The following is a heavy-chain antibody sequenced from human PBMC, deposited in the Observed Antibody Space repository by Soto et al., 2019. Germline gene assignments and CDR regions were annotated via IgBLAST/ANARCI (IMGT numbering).Heavy chain of an antibody. CDR3: VGGQFYFDY. CDR2: ISYDGTNK. D-gene: IGHD3-10*01. Sequence: QVQLVESGGGVVQPGRSLRLSCAASGFPFTSYGMHWVREGPGKVLEWLAVISYDGTNKFYADSVKGRFTISRDNSKNTLYLQMNSLRPEDTALYYCVGGQFYFDYRGQGTLVIVSS. CDR1: GFPFTSYG. V-gene: IGHV3-30*03. J-gene: IGHJ4*02.